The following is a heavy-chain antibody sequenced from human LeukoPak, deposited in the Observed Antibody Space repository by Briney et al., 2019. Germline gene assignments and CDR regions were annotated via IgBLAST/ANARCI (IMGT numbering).Heavy chain of an antibody. CDR3: ASAWREYFDWLAHSRFDY. Sequence: SVKVSCKASGYTFTSYYMHWVRQAPGQGLEWMGGIIPIFGTANYAQKFQGRVTITADESTSTAYMELSSLRSEDTAVYYCASAWREYFDWLAHSRFDYWGQGTLVTVSS. CDR2: IIPIFGTA. CDR1: GYTFTSYY. D-gene: IGHD3-9*01. V-gene: IGHV1-69*13. J-gene: IGHJ4*02.